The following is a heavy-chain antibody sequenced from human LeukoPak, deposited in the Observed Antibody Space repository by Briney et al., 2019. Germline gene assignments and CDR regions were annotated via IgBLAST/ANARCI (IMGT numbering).Heavy chain of an antibody. D-gene: IGHD2-2*01. J-gene: IGHJ3*02. Sequence: GESLQISCKGSGYSFTSYWIGWGRQLPGKGLEWMGIIYPGDSDTRYSPSFQGQVTISADKSISTAYLQWSSLKASDTAMYYCARGERYCSSTSCTLGDAFDIWGQGTMVTVSS. CDR1: GYSFTSYW. V-gene: IGHV5-51*01. CDR3: ARGERYCSSTSCTLGDAFDI. CDR2: IYPGDSDT.